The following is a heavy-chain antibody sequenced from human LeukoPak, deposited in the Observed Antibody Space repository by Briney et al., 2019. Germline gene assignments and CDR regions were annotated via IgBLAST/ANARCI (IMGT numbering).Heavy chain of an antibody. CDR3: AKGYDSSGYYYGKFDY. CDR1: EFRFGRDW. D-gene: IGHD3-22*01. CDR2: IKQDGSEE. V-gene: IGHV3-7*03. Sequence: GGSLRLSCVASEFRFGRDWISWVRQAPGKGLEWVACIKQDGSEEYYVGSVRGRFTVSVDNGKNSLYLQMNSLRAEDTAVYYCAKGYDSSGYYYGKFDYWGQGTLVTVSS. J-gene: IGHJ4*02.